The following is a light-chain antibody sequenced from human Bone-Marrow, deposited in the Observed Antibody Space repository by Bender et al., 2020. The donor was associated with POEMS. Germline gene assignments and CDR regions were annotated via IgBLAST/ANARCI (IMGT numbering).Light chain of an antibody. Sequence: QSVLTQPPSVSGAPGQRVTISCTGSSSDIGAGYDVHWYQQLPGTAPKLLIFGNINRPSGVPDRFSGSKSGTSASLAITGLQSDDEAIYFCVAWDASLNGPCVVFGGGTKLTVL. CDR2: GNI. CDR1: SSDIGAGYD. V-gene: IGLV1-50*01. J-gene: IGLJ2*01. CDR3: VAWDASLNGPCVV.